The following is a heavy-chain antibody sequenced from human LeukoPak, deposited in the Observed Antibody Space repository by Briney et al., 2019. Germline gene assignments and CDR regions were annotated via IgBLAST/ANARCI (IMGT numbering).Heavy chain of an antibody. CDR2: ISGSGGST. V-gene: IGHV3-23*01. CDR1: GFTLSSCA. J-gene: IGHJ4*02. D-gene: IGHD3-16*02. Sequence: GGSLRLSCAASGFTLSSCAMSGVRQAPGKGLAGVSAISGSGGSTYYADSVKGRFTISRDNSKNTVYLQMNSLRPEDTAVYYCAKDLDSYDCVWGSYRYPTDYWGQGTLVTVSS. CDR3: AKDLDSYDCVWGSYRYPTDY.